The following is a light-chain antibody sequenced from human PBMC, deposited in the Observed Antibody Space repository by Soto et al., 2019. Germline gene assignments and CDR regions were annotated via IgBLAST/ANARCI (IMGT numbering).Light chain of an antibody. CDR3: QQYGSSTWT. V-gene: IGKV3-20*01. CDR2: GAS. CDR1: QSVSSSY. Sequence: EVVDTHCLGNLSIYPGARATLSCRASQSVSSSYLAWYQQKPGQPPRLLSYGASSRAPGIPNMCSGRCSGTDSTLTSSILEPDDVTVYRHQQYGSSTWTFGQGTKVDI. J-gene: IGKJ1*01.